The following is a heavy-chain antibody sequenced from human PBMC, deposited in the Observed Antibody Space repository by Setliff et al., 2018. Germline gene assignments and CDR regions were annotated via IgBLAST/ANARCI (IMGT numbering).Heavy chain of an antibody. CDR3: AKHRSYFDY. CDR2: IYHSGST. V-gene: IGHV4-38-2*02. J-gene: IGHJ4*02. Sequence: PSETLSLTCTVSGYSISNDSFWGWIRQPPGKGLEWIGSIYHSGSTSYYPSLKSRVTISVDTSKNQFSLNLSSVTAADTAVYYCAKHRSYFDYWGQGTLVTVSS. CDR1: GYSISNDSF.